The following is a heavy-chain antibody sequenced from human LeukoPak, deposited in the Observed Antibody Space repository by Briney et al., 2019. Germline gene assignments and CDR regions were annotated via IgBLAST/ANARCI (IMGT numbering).Heavy chain of an antibody. Sequence: SETLSLTCTVSGDSISSGSYYWSWIRQPAGKGLEWIGEMNHSGSTNYNPSLKSRVTISVDTSKNQFSLKLSSVTAADTAVYYCARSVEGYCRGGSCYSYSYYMDVWGKGTTVTVSS. CDR1: GDSISSGSYY. J-gene: IGHJ6*03. CDR3: ARSVEGYCRGGSCYSYSYYMDV. V-gene: IGHV4-61*10. CDR2: MNHSGST. D-gene: IGHD2-15*01.